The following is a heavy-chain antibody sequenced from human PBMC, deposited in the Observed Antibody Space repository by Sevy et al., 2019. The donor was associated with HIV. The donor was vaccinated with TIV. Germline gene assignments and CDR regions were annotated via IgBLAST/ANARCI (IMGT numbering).Heavy chain of an antibody. CDR1: GFTFYDYA. V-gene: IGHV3-9*01. CDR2: ISWNSGSI. CDR3: AKVKGDSSSYYDY. Sequence: GGSLRLSCAASGFTFYDYAMHWVRQAPGKGLEWVSGISWNSGSIGYADSVKGRFTISRDNAKNSLYLQMNSLRAEDTALYYCAKVKGDSSSYYDYWGQGTLVTVSS. J-gene: IGHJ4*02. D-gene: IGHD3-22*01.